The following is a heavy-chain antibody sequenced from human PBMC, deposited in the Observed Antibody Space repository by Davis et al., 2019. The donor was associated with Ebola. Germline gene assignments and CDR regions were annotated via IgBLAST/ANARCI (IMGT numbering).Heavy chain of an antibody. J-gene: IGHJ4*02. CDR2: TYYTSKWHN. CDR3: ARGWLRGYLDS. V-gene: IGHV6-1*01. Sequence: HSQTLSLTCAISGDSVFGKNGAWNWIRQSPSRGLEWLGRTYYTSKWHNDYGESVKSRITINPDTSQNQVSLQLSSVTPEDTAVYYCARGWLRGYLDSWGQGILVTVSS. D-gene: IGHD5-12*01. CDR1: GDSVFGKNGA.